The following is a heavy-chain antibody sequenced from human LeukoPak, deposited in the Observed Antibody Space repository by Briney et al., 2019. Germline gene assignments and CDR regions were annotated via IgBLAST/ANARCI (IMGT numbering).Heavy chain of an antibody. V-gene: IGHV1-18*01. CDR3: ARVPPRSPSYYDFWSGYSFDPYKFDP. D-gene: IGHD3-3*01. CDR2: ISAYNGNT. J-gene: IGHJ5*02. CDR1: GYTFTSYG. Sequence: GASVKVSCKASGYTFTSYGISWVRQAPGQGLEWMGWISAYNGNTNYAQKLQGRVTMTTDTSTSTAYMELRSLRSDDTAEYYCARVPPRSPSYYDFWSGYSFDPYKFDPWGQGTLVTVSS.